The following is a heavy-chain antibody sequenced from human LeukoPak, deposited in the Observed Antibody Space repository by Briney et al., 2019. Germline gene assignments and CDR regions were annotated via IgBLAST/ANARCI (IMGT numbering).Heavy chain of an antibody. D-gene: IGHD6-19*01. J-gene: IGHJ4*02. CDR1: GFTFSSYS. V-gene: IGHV3-48*01. CDR3: AREIGYSSGWSSY. CDR2: ISSRSNTI. Sequence: GGSLRLSCAASGFTFSSYSMNWVRQAPGKGLEWVSYISSRSNTIYYADSVKGRFTISRDNAKNSLYLQMNSLRAEDTAVYYCAREIGYSSGWSSYWGQGTLVTVSS.